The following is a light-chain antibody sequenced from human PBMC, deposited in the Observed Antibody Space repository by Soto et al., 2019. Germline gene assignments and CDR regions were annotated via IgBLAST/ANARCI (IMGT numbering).Light chain of an antibody. CDR2: DAS. CDR3: QQRSNWPLS. CDR1: QSVSSS. Sequence: PGERATLSCRPSQSVSSSLAWYQQKPGQAPRLLIYDASNRATGIPARFSGSGSETDFNLTVSSLEPEDFAVYYCQQRSNWPLSFGGGTKVEIK. V-gene: IGKV3-11*01. J-gene: IGKJ4*01.